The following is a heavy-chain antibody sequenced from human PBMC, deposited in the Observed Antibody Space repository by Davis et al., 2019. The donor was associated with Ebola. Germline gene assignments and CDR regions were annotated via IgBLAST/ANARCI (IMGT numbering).Heavy chain of an antibody. CDR3: TTSAVVASTLGTRDMY. V-gene: IGHV3-15*01. J-gene: IGHJ4*02. CDR1: GITFTNAW. Sequence: PGGSLRLSCAASGITFTNAWMTWVRQAPGKGLEWVGRIKDKLNGETTDYAAAVKDRFTISRDDSKNTLFLQMKSLNTEDTGVYYCTTSAVVASTLGTRDMYWGQGTLVTVSS. CDR2: IKDKLNGETT. D-gene: IGHD2-15*01.